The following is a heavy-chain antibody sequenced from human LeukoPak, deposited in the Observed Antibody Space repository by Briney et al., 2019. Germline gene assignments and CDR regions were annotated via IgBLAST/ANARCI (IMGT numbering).Heavy chain of an antibody. CDR1: GFPLSSYS. CDR3: ARGHSGYDSEGIFDY. D-gene: IGHD5-12*01. CDR2: ISSSSSYI. Sequence: PGGSLRLSCAASGFPLSSYSMNWVRQAPGKGLEWVSSISSSSSYIYYADSVKGRFTISRDNAKNSLYLQMNSLRAEDTAVYYCARGHSGYDSEGIFDYWGQGTLVTVSS. V-gene: IGHV3-21*01. J-gene: IGHJ4*02.